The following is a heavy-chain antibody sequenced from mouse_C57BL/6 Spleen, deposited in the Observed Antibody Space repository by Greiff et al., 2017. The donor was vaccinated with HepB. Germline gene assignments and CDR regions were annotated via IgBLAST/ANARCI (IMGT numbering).Heavy chain of an antibody. V-gene: IGHV1-82*01. J-gene: IGHJ2*01. CDR2: IYPGDGDT. CDR3: ARNRAYYSNYFDY. D-gene: IGHD2-5*01. CDR1: GYAFSSSW. Sequence: QVQLKQSGPELVKPGASVKISCKASGYAFSSSWMNWVKQRPGKGLEWIGRIYPGDGDTNYNGKFKGKATLTADESSSTAYMQLSSLTSEDSAVYVCARNRAYYSNYFDYWGQGTTLTVSS.